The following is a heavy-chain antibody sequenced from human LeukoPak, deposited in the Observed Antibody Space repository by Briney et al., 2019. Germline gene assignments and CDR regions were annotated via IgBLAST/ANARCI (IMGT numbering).Heavy chain of an antibody. CDR1: GYTFTGYY. D-gene: IGHD3-10*01. Sequence: RASVKVSCKASGYTFTGYYIHWVRQAPGQGLEWMGLINPNSGDTNYAQKFQGRITITRDTSISTAYMEMNNLQSADTAVYFCSMYGSGTSFVDYWGQGTLVTVSS. CDR3: SMYGSGTSFVDY. J-gene: IGHJ4*02. CDR2: INPNSGDT. V-gene: IGHV1-2*02.